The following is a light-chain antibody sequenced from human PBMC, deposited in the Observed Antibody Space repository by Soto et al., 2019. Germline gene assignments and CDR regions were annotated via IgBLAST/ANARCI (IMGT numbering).Light chain of an antibody. CDR2: WAS. CDR3: QQYYSIPPT. J-gene: IGKJ4*01. Sequence: DIVMTQSPDSLAVSLGEGATINCKSSQSVLYSSNSENYLAWYQQKPGQPPKLLIYWASTRESGVPDRFSGSGSGTDFTLTIISLQAEDVAVYYCQQYYSIPPTFGGGTKVEIK. CDR1: QSVLYSSNSENY. V-gene: IGKV4-1*01.